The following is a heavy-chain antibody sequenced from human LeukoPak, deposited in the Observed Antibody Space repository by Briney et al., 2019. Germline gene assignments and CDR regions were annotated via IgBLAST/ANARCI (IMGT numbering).Heavy chain of an antibody. V-gene: IGHV3-74*01. Sequence: FTFXSXWXXWXRXXXGKGLVLVSRINRDGSSTNYADSVKRRFTISRDNAKNTLYLQMNSLRAEDTAVYYCATTDFDYWGQGTLVTVSS. CDR1: FTFXSXW. CDR2: INRDGSST. J-gene: IGHJ4*02. CDR3: ATTDFDY.